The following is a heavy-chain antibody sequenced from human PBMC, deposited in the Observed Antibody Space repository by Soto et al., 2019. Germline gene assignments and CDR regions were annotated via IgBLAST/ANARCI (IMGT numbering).Heavy chain of an antibody. CDR1: GSSFSTYS. D-gene: IGHD3-16*01. CDR2: IIPMLGIA. Sequence: QVQLVQSGAEVKKPGSSVKVSCKASGSSFSTYSITWVRQAPGQGLEWMGRIIPMLGIANYAQRFRGRLTVTADKPTNTAYMDLSSLRFEDTAVYYCARDGGGTGAWGQGTLVTVSS. V-gene: IGHV1-69*04. J-gene: IGHJ5*02. CDR3: ARDGGGTGA.